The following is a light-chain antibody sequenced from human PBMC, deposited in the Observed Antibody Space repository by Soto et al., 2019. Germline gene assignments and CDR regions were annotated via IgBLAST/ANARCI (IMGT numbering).Light chain of an antibody. J-gene: IGKJ1*01. CDR1: QSVSSD. V-gene: IGKV3-11*01. CDR3: QQYNDWPRT. Sequence: EIVLTQSPATLSLSPGERATLSCRASQSVSSDLAWYQQKPGQAPRLLIYDASSRATGIPDRFSGSGSGTDFTLTISRLQSEDFAVYYCQQYNDWPRTFGQGTKVDIK. CDR2: DAS.